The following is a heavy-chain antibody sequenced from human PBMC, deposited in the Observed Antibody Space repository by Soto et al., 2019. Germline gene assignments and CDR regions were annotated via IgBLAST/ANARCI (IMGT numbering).Heavy chain of an antibody. CDR1: GGSISSSTYY. Sequence: SETLSLTCTVSGGSISSSTYYWGWIRQPPGKGLEWIGSIYYRGSTYYNPSLKSRITISVDTSKNQISLKLTSVTAADTALYYCARSGYTYGEPDYWGQGALVTVSS. J-gene: IGHJ4*02. CDR3: ARSGYTYGEPDY. V-gene: IGHV4-39*01. D-gene: IGHD5-18*01. CDR2: IYYRGST.